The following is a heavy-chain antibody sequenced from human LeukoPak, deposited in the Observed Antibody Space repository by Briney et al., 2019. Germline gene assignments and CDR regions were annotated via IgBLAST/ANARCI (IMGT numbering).Heavy chain of an antibody. J-gene: IGHJ1*01. D-gene: IGHD3-10*01. CDR2: IKSKTDGGTT. Sequence: GGSLRLSCAASGFTFTYAYMSWVRQAPGRGPEWVGRIKSKTDGGTTDYAAPVKGRFTISRDDSNKTLHLQMNSLKTEDTGVYYCTTDAPYYGSGSYFSDFQHWGQGTLVTVSS. CDR3: TTDAPYYGSGSYFSDFQH. CDR1: GFTFTYAY. V-gene: IGHV3-15*01.